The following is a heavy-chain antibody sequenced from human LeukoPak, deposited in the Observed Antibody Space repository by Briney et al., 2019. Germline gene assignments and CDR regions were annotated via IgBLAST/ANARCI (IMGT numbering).Heavy chain of an antibody. CDR1: GFTFSSYA. V-gene: IGHV3-23*01. CDR3: AKHKENYGDSCLDDC. CDR2: ISGSGGST. D-gene: IGHD4-17*01. Sequence: GGSLRLSCAASGFTFSSYAMSWVRQAPGKGLEWVSAISGSGGSTYYADSVKGRFTISRDNSKNSKNMLYLQMNSLRAEDTAVYYCAKHKENYGDSCLDDCWGQGTLVTVSS. J-gene: IGHJ4*02.